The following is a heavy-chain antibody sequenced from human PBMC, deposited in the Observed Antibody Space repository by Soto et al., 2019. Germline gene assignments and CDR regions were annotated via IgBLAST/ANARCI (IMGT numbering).Heavy chain of an antibody. CDR2: IYHSGST. Sequence: SETLSLTCAVSGGSISSSNWWSWVRQPPGKGLEWIGEIYHSGSTNYNPSLKSRVTISVDKSKNQFSLKLSSVTAADTAVYYCARVGLAAVFYYYGMDVWGQGTTVTVS. CDR3: ARVGLAAVFYYYGMDV. V-gene: IGHV4-4*02. D-gene: IGHD3-3*02. CDR1: GGSISSSNW. J-gene: IGHJ6*02.